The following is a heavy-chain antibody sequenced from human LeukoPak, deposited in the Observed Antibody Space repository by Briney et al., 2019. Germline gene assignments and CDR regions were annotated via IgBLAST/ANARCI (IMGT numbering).Heavy chain of an antibody. CDR2: ISGSGGST. V-gene: IGHV3-23*01. CDR3: AKDLGGGLRWDMFDY. J-gene: IGHJ4*02. CDR1: GFTFSSYA. D-gene: IGHD4-23*01. Sequence: PGGSLRLSCAASGFTFSSYAMSWVRQAPGKGLEWVSAISGSGGSTYYADSVKGRFTISRDNSKNTLYLQMNSLRAEDTAAYYCAKDLGGGLRWDMFDYWGQGTLVTVSS.